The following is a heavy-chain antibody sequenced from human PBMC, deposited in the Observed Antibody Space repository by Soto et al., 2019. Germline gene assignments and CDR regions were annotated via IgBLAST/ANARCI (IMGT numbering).Heavy chain of an antibody. CDR2: IRSKGHNYAT. V-gene: IGHV3-73*01. CDR3: TRDLFSYDYSGILWFDP. D-gene: IGHD3-16*01. Sequence: GGSLRLSCAASGFAFSGSAMYWVRQASGKGPEWVGRIRSKGHNYATEYAASVKGRFTISRDDSRNTAYLQMNSLQTEDTAVYYCTRDLFSYDYSGILWFDPWGQGTLVTVSS. J-gene: IGHJ5*02. CDR1: GFAFSGSA.